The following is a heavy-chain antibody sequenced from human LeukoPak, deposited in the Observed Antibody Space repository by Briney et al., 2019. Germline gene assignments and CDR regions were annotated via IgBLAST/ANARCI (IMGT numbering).Heavy chain of an antibody. D-gene: IGHD2-2*01. V-gene: IGHV3-21*01. CDR2: ISSSGTSI. CDR3: ARTAKDIVIVPASYYMDV. CDR1: GFTFTSYG. Sequence: GSLRLSCAASGFTFTSYGMNWVRQPPGKGLEWVSSISSSGTSIDYADSVKGRFTVSRDSATNSLYLQMNSLRAEDTAVYYCARTAKDIVIVPASYYMDVWGKGTTVTVSS. J-gene: IGHJ6*03.